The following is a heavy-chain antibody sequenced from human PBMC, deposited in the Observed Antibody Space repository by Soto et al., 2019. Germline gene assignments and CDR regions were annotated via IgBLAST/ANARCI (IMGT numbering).Heavy chain of an antibody. CDR3: ADDEDGDSDFDS. V-gene: IGHV3-30-3*01. CDR1: GFTFRSYA. D-gene: IGHD3-10*01. J-gene: IGHJ4*02. CDR2: ISYDGSSK. Sequence: QPGGSLRLSCAASGFTFRSYAIHWVRQAPGKGLEWVAVISYDGSSKYYADSVKGRFSISRDNSKNTLYLQMNSLRAEDTAVYFCADDEDGDSDFDSWGQGTLVTVSS.